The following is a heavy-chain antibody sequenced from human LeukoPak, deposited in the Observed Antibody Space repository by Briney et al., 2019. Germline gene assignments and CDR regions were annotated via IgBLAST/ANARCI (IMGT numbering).Heavy chain of an antibody. Sequence: SETLSLTCAVYGGSLSGYYWSWIRPPPGKGLEGIGEINQSGSTNYNPSLKNGVTIQLDTSKNQFSLKLSSVTAADTAVYYCARSCYGDYGGQLFDYWGQGTLVTVSS. J-gene: IGHJ4*02. V-gene: IGHV4-34*01. CDR3: ARSCYGDYGGQLFDY. CDR2: INQSGST. D-gene: IGHD4-17*01. CDR1: GGSLSGYY.